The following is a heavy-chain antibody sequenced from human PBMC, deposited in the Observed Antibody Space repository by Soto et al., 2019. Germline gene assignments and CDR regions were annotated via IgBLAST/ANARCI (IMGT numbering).Heavy chain of an antibody. CDR2: MYYSGNT. CDR1: TFSSYA. J-gene: IGHJ5*02. D-gene: IGHD2-15*01. V-gene: IGHV4-39*01. CDR3: ARFRGYCSGGGCSRYNWFDP. Sequence: TFSSYAMSWVRQAPGKGLEWIGNMYYSGNTYYNPSLKSRVTISVDTSKNQFSLSLSSVTAADTAVYYCARFRGYCSGGGCSRYNWFDPWGQGTQVTVSS.